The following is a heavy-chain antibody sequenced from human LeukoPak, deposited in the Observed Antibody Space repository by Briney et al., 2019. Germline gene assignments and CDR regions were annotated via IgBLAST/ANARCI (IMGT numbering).Heavy chain of an antibody. J-gene: IGHJ4*02. Sequence: PGRSLRLSCAASGFTFDDYAIHWVRHAPGKGLEWVSGISRYSGNIGYADPVKGRFSISRDNVKNSLYLQMDNLRAEDTAVYYCARDRGYTRTNTGGYPVFDLWGQGTLVTVSS. CDR3: ARDRGYTRTNTGGYPVFDL. CDR2: ISRYSGNI. CDR1: GFTFDDYA. D-gene: IGHD2-8*02. V-gene: IGHV3-9*01.